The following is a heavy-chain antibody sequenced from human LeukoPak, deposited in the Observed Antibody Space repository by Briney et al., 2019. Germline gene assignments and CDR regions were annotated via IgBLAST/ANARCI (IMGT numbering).Heavy chain of an antibody. V-gene: IGHV3-11*01. J-gene: IGHJ4*02. CDR3: ARDHYPGCFDY. Sequence: GGSLRLSCAASGFTFSNYYMSWIRQAPGKGLEWVSYISSSGSTIYYADSVKGRFTISRDNAKNSLYLQMNSLRAEDTAVYYCARDHYPGCFDYWGQGTLVTVSS. D-gene: IGHD3-10*01. CDR2: ISSSGSTI. CDR1: GFTFSNYY.